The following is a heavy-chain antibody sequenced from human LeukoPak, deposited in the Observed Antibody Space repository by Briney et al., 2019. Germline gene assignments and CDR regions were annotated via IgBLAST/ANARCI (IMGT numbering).Heavy chain of an antibody. CDR3: ARDHYDSSGSYYFDY. Sequence: GGSLRLSCAASGFTFSSYAMSWVRQAPGKGLEWVSAISGSGGSTYYADSVKGRFTISRDNSKNTLYLQMGSLRAEDMAVYYCARDHYDSSGSYYFDYWGQATLVTVSS. J-gene: IGHJ4*02. V-gene: IGHV3-23*01. D-gene: IGHD3-22*01. CDR2: ISGSGGST. CDR1: GFTFSSYA.